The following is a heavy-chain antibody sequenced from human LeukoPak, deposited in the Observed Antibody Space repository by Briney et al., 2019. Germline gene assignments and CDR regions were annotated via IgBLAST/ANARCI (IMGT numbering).Heavy chain of an antibody. CDR1: GGSISSHY. D-gene: IGHD4-17*01. Sequence: SETLTLTGTVSGGSISSHYWSWIRQPPGKGLEWIGYIYYSGSTNYNPSLKSRVTISVDTSKNQFSLKLSSVTAADTAVYYCARREGDYGYWYFDLWGRGT. J-gene: IGHJ2*01. CDR2: IYYSGST. CDR3: ARREGDYGYWYFDL. V-gene: IGHV4-59*08.